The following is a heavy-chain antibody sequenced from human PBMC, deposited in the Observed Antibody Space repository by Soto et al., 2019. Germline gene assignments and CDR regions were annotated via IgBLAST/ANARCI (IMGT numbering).Heavy chain of an antibody. Sequence: ASVKVSCKASGYTFTSYVISWVRQAPGQGLEWMGWISAYNGNTNYAQKLQDRVTMTTDTSTSTAYMELRSLRSDDTAVYYCTRPADSSGYPYSWGQGTLVTVSS. CDR2: ISAYNGNT. J-gene: IGHJ4*02. V-gene: IGHV1-18*01. CDR3: TRPADSSGYPYS. D-gene: IGHD3-22*01. CDR1: GYTFTSYV.